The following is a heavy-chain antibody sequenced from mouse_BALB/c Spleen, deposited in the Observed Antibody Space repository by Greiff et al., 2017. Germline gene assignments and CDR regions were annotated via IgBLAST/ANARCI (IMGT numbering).Heavy chain of an antibody. CDR3: ARSAGTGYWYFDV. CDR2: ISYSGST. D-gene: IGHD4-1*01. J-gene: IGHJ1*01. CDR1: GYSITSDYA. V-gene: IGHV3-2*02. Sequence: ESGPGLVKPSQSLSLTCTVTGYSITSDYAWNWIRQFPGNKLEWMGYISYSGSTSYNPSLKSRISITRDTSKNQFFLQLNSVTTEDTATYYCARSAGTGYWYFDVWGAGTTVTVSS.